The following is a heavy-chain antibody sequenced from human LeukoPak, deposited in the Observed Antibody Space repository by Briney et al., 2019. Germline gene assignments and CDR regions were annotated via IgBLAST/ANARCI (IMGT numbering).Heavy chain of an antibody. J-gene: IGHJ6*02. CDR2: IYFIGGT. Sequence: SETLSLTCTVSGGSIRRYYGSGLRQPPGKGVEWIGYIYFIGGTRYNPSLKSPVTLSLDTSTNPFSLKLRSVSAADTAVYHSARSYDSSGYYYYGMDVWGQGTTVTASS. CDR1: GGSIRRYY. CDR3: ARSYDSSGYYYYGMDV. V-gene: IGHV4-59*01. D-gene: IGHD3-22*01.